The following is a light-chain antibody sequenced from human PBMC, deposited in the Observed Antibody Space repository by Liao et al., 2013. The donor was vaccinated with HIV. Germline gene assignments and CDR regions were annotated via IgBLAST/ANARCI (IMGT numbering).Light chain of an antibody. CDR2: KDS. CDR1: KIGGKS. J-gene: IGLJ2*01. CDR3: QSADSSGTYVV. V-gene: IGLV3-25*03. Sequence: SYELTQPPSVSVAPGKTATMTCGGDKIGGKSVHWYKQQPGQAPVVVIFKDSERPSGIPERFSGSSSGTTVTLTISGVQAEDEADYYCQSADSSGTYVVFGGGTKLTVL.